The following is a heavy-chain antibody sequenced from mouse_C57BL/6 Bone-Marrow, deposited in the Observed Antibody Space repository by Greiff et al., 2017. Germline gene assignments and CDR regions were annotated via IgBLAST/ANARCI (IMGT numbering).Heavy chain of an antibody. J-gene: IGHJ2*01. CDR3: TTLAHLDY. CDR2: IDPENGDT. CDR1: GFNIKDDY. Sequence: EVQLQQSGAELVRPGASVKLSCTASGFNIKDDYMHWVKQRPEQGLEWIGWIDPENGDTEYDSKFQGKATITADTSSNSAYLQLSSLTTEDTAVYYFTTLAHLDYWGQGTTLTVSS. V-gene: IGHV14-4*01.